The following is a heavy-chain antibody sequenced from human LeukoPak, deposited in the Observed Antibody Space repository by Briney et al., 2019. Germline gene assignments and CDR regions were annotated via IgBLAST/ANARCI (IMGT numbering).Heavy chain of an antibody. J-gene: IGHJ4*02. Sequence: PSETLSLTCAVYGGSFSGYYWSWIRQPPGKGLEWIGEINHSGSTNYNPSLKSRVTISVDTSKNQFSLKLSSVTAADTAVYYCARELRPNNGGSKGGWGQGTLVTVSS. CDR1: GGSFSGYY. CDR3: ARELRPNNGGSKGG. V-gene: IGHV4-34*01. D-gene: IGHD2-15*01. CDR2: INHSGST.